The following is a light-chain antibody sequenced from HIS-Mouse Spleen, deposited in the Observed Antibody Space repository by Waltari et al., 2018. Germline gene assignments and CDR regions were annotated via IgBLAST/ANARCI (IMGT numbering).Light chain of an antibody. Sequence: SYELTQPLSVSVALGQTARITCGGNNIGSKNVHWYQQKPGQAPVLVIYNRPPGIPERFSGSNSGNTATLTISRAQAGDEADYYCQVWDSSTVVFGGGTKLTVL. J-gene: IGLJ2*01. V-gene: IGLV3-9*01. CDR3: QVWDSSTVV. CDR1: NIGSKN.